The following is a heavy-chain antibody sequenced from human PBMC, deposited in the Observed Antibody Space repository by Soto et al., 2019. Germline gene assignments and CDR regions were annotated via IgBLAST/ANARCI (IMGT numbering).Heavy chain of an antibody. Sequence: PGGSLRLSCAGSGFNFRTYWMHWVRQAPGKGLEWVSRINGDGSSTSYADSVKGRFTISRDNAKNTLYLQMSSLRPEDAAVYYCARNYYFQNSGYFQNWFDPWGQGTPVTVSS. D-gene: IGHD3-22*01. CDR3: ARNYYFQNSGYFQNWFDP. J-gene: IGHJ5*02. V-gene: IGHV3-74*01. CDR2: INGDGSST. CDR1: GFNFRTYW.